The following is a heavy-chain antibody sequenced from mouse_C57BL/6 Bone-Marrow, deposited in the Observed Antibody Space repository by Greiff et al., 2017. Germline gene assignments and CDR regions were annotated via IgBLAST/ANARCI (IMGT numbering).Heavy chain of an antibody. CDR2: IDPSDSYT. J-gene: IGHJ2*01. Sequence: QVQLQQPGAELVKPGASVKLSCKASGYTFTSYWMQWVKQRPGQGLEWIGEIDPSDSYTNYNQKFKGKATLTVDTSSSTAYMQLSSLTSEDSAVYYCARYGGTEPSFDYWGQGTTLTVSS. D-gene: IGHD1-1*01. V-gene: IGHV1-50*01. CDR1: GYTFTSYW. CDR3: ARYGGTEPSFDY.